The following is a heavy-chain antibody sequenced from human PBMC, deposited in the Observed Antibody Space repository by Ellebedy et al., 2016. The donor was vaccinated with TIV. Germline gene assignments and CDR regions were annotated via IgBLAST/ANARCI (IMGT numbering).Heavy chain of an antibody. CDR2: ISWNGRDA. CDR1: GFTFSSYA. CDR3: AKSASETMDRGSDY. V-gene: IGHV3-23*01. D-gene: IGHD3-10*01. Sequence: GESLKISCAASGFTFSSYALSWVRQAPGKGLEWVASISWNGRDAFYADSVVQGRFTISRDTPKDALYLQMNSLRAEDTAVYYCAKSASETMDRGSDYWGQGTLVTVSS. J-gene: IGHJ4*02.